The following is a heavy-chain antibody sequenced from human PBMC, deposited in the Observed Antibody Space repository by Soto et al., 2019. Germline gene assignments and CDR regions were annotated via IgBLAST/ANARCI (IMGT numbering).Heavy chain of an antibody. CDR3: AAGTGRTDLDY. D-gene: IGHD2-2*01. CDR2: LMSKTDGGTT. J-gene: IGHJ4*02. Sequence: EVQLVESGGGLVKPGGSLRLSCAASGFDFSKAWMSWVRQAPGKGLEWVGRLMSKTDGGTTVYAAPVKGRFTISRDESKNTLYLQMSSLNTEDTAVYYCAAGTGRTDLDYWGQGTLVTVSS. CDR1: GFDFSKAW. V-gene: IGHV3-15*01.